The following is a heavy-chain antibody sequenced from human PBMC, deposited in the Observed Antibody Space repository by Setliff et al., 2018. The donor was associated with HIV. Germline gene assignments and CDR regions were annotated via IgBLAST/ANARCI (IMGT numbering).Heavy chain of an antibody. J-gene: IGHJ4*02. CDR1: GYSFTNYW. Sequence: PGESLKISCLGFGYSFTNYWIAWARQMPGKGLEWMGIIYPDDSDTNYSPSFRGQVTMSADKSINTAYLQWDSLKASDSAMYYGARAKNKWNPGDYWGQGTVVTVSS. CDR2: IYPDDSDT. D-gene: IGHD1-20*01. V-gene: IGHV5-51*01. CDR3: ARAKNKWNPGDY.